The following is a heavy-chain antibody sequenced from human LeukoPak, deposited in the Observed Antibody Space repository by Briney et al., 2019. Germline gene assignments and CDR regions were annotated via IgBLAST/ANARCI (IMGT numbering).Heavy chain of an antibody. CDR3: SKGRTNDYSEPYTFDI. CDR1: GFTFQNYG. Sequence: GGSLRLSCAASGFTFQNYGMHWVRQVPGKGLEWVAVIWNYGRNEHYADSVKGRFNISRDNSKNTLYLQMNSLRAEDTAVYYCSKGRTNDYSEPYTFDIWGQGTMVIVSS. V-gene: IGHV3-33*03. J-gene: IGHJ3*02. CDR2: IWNYGRNE. D-gene: IGHD1-26*01.